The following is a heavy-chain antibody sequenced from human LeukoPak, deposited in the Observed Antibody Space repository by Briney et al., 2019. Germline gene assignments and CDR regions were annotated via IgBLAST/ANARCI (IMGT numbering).Heavy chain of an antibody. Sequence: SETLSLTCTVSGGSISSSSYYWGWIRQPPGKGLEWIGSIYYSGSTNYNPSLKSRVTISVDTSKNQFSLKLSSVTAADTAVYYCARDSSSSWYHNPYWYFDLWGRGTLVTVSS. CDR1: GGSISSSSYY. CDR3: ARDSSSSWYHNPYWYFDL. CDR2: IYYSGST. D-gene: IGHD6-13*01. J-gene: IGHJ2*01. V-gene: IGHV4-39*07.